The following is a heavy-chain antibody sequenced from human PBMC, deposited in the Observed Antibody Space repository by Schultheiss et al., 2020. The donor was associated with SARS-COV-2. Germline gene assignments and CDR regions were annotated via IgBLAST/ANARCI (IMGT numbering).Heavy chain of an antibody. CDR2: IYYSGST. CDR1: GGSISSGDYY. Sequence: SETLSLTCTVSGGSISSGDYYWSWIRQPPGKGLEWIGSIYYSGSTYYNPSLKSRVTISVDTSKNQFSLKLSSVTAADTAVYYCARHIGGFGGYYYYYGMDVWGQGTTVTVSS. D-gene: IGHD4-23*01. J-gene: IGHJ6*02. CDR3: ARHIGGFGGYYYYYGMDV. V-gene: IGHV4-39*01.